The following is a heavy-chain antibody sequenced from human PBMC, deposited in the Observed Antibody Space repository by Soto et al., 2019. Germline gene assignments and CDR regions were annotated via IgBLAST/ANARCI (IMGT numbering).Heavy chain of an antibody. D-gene: IGHD2-2*01. CDR1: GGSINNSSYS. Sequence: SETLSLTCTVSGGSINNSSYSWGWIRQPPGKGLEWIGTFYYSGSTYYNPSLKSRVTISVDTSKNQFSLKLSSVTAADTAMYYCARPHGYCSSICCCGYYAMDVSGQGTTFTVSS. J-gene: IGHJ6*02. V-gene: IGHV4-39*01. CDR2: FYYSGST. CDR3: ARPHGYCSSICCCGYYAMDV.